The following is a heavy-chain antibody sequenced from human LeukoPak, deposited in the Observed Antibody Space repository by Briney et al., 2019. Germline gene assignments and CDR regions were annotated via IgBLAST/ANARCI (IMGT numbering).Heavy chain of an antibody. CDR1: GFTFSSHW. CDR2: IKQDGSDK. CDR3: ARELSYYYGSGSYNGNWFDP. D-gene: IGHD3-10*01. Sequence: GGSLRLSCAASGFTFSSHWMSWVRQAPGKGLEWVADIKQDGSDKYYADSVKGRFTISRDSAKNSLYLQMNSLRAEDTAVYYCARELSYYYGSGSYNGNWFDPWGQGTLVTVSS. J-gene: IGHJ5*02. V-gene: IGHV3-7*01.